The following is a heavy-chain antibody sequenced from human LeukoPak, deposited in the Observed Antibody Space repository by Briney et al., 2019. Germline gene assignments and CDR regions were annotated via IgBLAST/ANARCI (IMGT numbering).Heavy chain of an antibody. CDR2: IYYSGNT. D-gene: IGHD2-15*01. Sequence: PSETLSLTCTVSGGSISSYYWSWIRQPPGKGLEWIGYIYYSGNTDSNPSPKSRVTISVDTSKNQFSLKLGSVTAADTAVYYCARTYCSGGSCHFDYWGQGTLVTVSS. CDR1: GGSISSYY. CDR3: ARTYCSGGSCHFDY. V-gene: IGHV4-59*08. J-gene: IGHJ4*02.